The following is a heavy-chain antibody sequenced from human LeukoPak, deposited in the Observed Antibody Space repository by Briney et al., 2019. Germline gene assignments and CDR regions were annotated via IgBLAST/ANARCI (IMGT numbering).Heavy chain of an antibody. Sequence: ASVKVSCKASGYTFTGYYMHWVRQAPGQGLEWMGWINPNSGGTNYAQKFQGRVTMTRDTSISTVYMELSRLRSDDTAGYYCARVRYCSSTSCQLGRAFDIWGQGTMVTVSS. V-gene: IGHV1-2*02. CDR1: GYTFTGYY. CDR3: ARVRYCSSTSCQLGRAFDI. D-gene: IGHD2-2*01. J-gene: IGHJ3*02. CDR2: INPNSGGT.